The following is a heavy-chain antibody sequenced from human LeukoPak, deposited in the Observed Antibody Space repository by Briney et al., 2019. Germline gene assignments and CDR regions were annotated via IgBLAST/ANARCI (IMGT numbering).Heavy chain of an antibody. Sequence: GGSLRLSCAASGFTFSSYIMNWVRQAPRKGLEWVSSIRSSSSYIYYADTVKGRSTISRDNAKNSLYLQMNSLRAEDTAVYYCTRRNNWERLIYVFDIWGQGTMVTVSS. V-gene: IGHV3-21*01. D-gene: IGHD1-26*01. CDR3: TRRNNWERLIYVFDI. CDR1: GFTFSSYI. J-gene: IGHJ3*02. CDR2: IRSSSSYI.